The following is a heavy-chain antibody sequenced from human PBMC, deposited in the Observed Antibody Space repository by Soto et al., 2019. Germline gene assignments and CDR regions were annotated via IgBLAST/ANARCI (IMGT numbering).Heavy chain of an antibody. CDR2: INHSGTT. CDR3: ARRYCSDSYCSYFDY. Sequence: ASETLSLTCAVYGGSVSGYFWSWIRQPPGKGLEWIGEINHSGTTSYSPSLDSRVTTSVDTSKNQFSLRLSSVTAADTAICYCARRYCSDSYCSYFDYWGRGTLVTVSS. V-gene: IGHV4-34*01. J-gene: IGHJ4*02. CDR1: GGSVSGYF. D-gene: IGHD2-15*01.